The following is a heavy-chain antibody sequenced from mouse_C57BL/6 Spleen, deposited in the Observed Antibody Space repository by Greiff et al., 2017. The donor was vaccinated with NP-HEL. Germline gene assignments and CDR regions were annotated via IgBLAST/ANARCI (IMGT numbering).Heavy chain of an antibody. D-gene: IGHD3-2*02. CDR3: ARGGSSGLYYAMDY. V-gene: IGHV1-81*01. Sequence: QVQLQQSGAELARPGASVKLSCKASGYTFTSYGISWVKQRTGQGLEWIGEIYPRSGNTYYNEKFKGKATLTADKSSSTAYMELRSLTSEDSAVYFCARGGSSGLYYAMDYWGQGTSVTVSS. CDR2: IYPRSGNT. J-gene: IGHJ4*01. CDR1: GYTFTSYG.